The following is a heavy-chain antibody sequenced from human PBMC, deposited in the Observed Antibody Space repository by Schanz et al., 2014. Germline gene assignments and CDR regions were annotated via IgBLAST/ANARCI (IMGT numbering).Heavy chain of an antibody. V-gene: IGHV1-69*09. Sequence: QVQLVQSGAEVKKPGASMKVSCKASGRTFIVYHVLHWVRQAPGQGLEWMGRIIPILGIANYAQKFQGRVTITADKSTFTAYMDVSSLRSEDTAVYYCARDGVDAAAGGNYWGQGTLVTVSS. J-gene: IGHJ4*02. D-gene: IGHD6-13*01. CDR1: GRTFIVYHV. CDR3: ARDGVDAAAGGNY. CDR2: IIPILGIA.